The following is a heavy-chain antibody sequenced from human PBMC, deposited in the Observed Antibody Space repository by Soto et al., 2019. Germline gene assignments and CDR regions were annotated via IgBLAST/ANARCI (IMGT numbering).Heavy chain of an antibody. J-gene: IGHJ4*02. CDR1: GFTFSNYD. Sequence: QVQLVESGGGVVQPGRSLRLSCAASGFTFSNYDMHWVRQASGKGLEWVAVISSDGSNKYYADSVKGRFTISRDNSKNTLYLQMNSLRAEDTAVYYCAKDRITGLFDYWGQGTLVTVSS. CDR2: ISSDGSNK. CDR3: AKDRITGLFDY. D-gene: IGHD1-20*01. V-gene: IGHV3-30*18.